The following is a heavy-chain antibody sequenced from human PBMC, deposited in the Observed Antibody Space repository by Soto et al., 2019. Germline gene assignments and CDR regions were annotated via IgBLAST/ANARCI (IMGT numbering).Heavy chain of an antibody. V-gene: IGHV1-18*01. CDR2: ISAYSGNT. CDR1: CYTFTSYG. CDR3: ARDTGNYFDY. J-gene: IGHJ4*02. Sequence: SVKVSFKASCYTFTSYGISWVRQAPGQGLEWMGWISAYSGNTNYAQKLQGRVTMTTDTSTSTAYMELRSLRSDDTAVYYCARDTGNYFDYWGQGTLVTVSS.